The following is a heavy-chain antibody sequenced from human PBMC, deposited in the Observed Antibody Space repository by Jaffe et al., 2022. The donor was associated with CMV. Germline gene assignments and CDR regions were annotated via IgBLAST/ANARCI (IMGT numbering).Heavy chain of an antibody. CDR2: IDWDDAR. CDR1: GFSVTTNRMS. V-gene: IGHV2-70*15. D-gene: IGHD2-15*01. J-gene: IGHJ6*03. Sequence: QVTLRESGPALVKPAQTLTLTCSLSGFSVTTNRMSVTWIRQSPGKALEWLARIDWDDARYYSTSLNTRLTISTDTSKNQVVLKLTNVDPVDTATYYCARIRLHCSADTCYSSSYYMDVWGKGTTVTVSS. CDR3: ARIRLHCSADTCYSSSYYMDV.